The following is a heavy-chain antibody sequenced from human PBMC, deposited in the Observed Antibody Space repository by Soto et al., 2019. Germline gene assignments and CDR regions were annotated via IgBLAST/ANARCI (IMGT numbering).Heavy chain of an antibody. D-gene: IGHD6-6*01. Sequence: GSLRRSCAASGFTFSRYDMHWVRQPTGKGLEWVSTIGTAGDPYYPGSVKGRFTISRENATNSLYLQMNSLRAGDTAVYYCARGAFSTSYYYYYGMDVWGQGTTVTVSS. V-gene: IGHV3-13*05. CDR2: IGTAGDP. J-gene: IGHJ6*02. CDR3: ARGAFSTSYYYYYGMDV. CDR1: GFTFSRYD.